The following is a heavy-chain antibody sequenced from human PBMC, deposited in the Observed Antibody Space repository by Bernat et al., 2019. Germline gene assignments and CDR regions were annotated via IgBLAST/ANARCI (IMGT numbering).Heavy chain of an antibody. J-gene: IGHJ4*02. CDR1: GFTFSSYE. D-gene: IGHD2-15*01. V-gene: IGHV3-48*03. CDR2: ISSSGSTI. CDR3: ARETVVAATRIQTLDY. Sequence: EVQLVESGGGLVQPGGSLRLSCAASGFTFSSYEMNWVRQAPGKGLEWVSYISSSGSTIYDAESVKDRFTISRDNAKNSLYLQMNSLRAEDTAVYYCARETVVAATRIQTLDYWGQGTLVTVSS.